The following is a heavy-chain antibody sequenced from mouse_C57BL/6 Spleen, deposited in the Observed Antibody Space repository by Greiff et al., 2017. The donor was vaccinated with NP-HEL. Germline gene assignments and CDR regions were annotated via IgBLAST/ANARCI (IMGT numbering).Heavy chain of an antibody. CDR3: ARYGLTGTFDY. Sequence: VKLQQPGAELVRPGTSVKLSCKASGYTFTSYWMHWVKQRPGQGLEWIGVIDPSDSYTNYNQKFKGKATLTVDTSSSTAYMQLSSLTSEDSAVYYCARYGLTGTFDYWGQGTTLTVSS. CDR1: GYTFTSYW. V-gene: IGHV1-59*01. D-gene: IGHD4-1*01. J-gene: IGHJ2*01. CDR2: IDPSDSYT.